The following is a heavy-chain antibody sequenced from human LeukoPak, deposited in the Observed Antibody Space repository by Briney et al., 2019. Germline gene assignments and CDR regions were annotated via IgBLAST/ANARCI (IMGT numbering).Heavy chain of an antibody. CDR3: AREGDYYDTSGTLDY. V-gene: IGHV4-34*01. CDR2: FNHSGST. J-gene: IGHJ4*02. CDR1: GGSFSGYY. D-gene: IGHD3-22*01. Sequence: SETLSLTCAVYGGSFSGYYWSWIRQPPGKGLEWIGEFNHSGSTNYNPSLKSRVTISVDTSKNQFSLKLSSVTAADTAVYYCAREGDYYDTSGTLDYWGQGTLVTVSS.